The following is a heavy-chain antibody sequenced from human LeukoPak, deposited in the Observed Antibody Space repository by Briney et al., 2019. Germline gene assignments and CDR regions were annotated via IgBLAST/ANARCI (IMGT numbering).Heavy chain of an antibody. CDR1: GXSFTSYW. V-gene: IGHV5-10-1*01. Sequence: GESLKISCEGSGXSFTSYWSSWVRQMPGKGLECMGRIDPSDSYTNYSPSFQGHVTISADKSISTAYLLWSSLKASDTAMYYCARHEQQLVLIDYWGQGTLVTVSS. CDR3: ARHEQQLVLIDY. CDR2: IDPSDSYT. J-gene: IGHJ4*02. D-gene: IGHD6-13*01.